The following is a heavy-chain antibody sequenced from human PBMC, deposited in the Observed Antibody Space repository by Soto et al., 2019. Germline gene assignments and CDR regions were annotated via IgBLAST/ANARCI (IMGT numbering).Heavy chain of an antibody. D-gene: IGHD3-22*01. CDR2: IYYSGST. V-gene: IGHV4-59*01. CDR1: GGSISSYY. CDR3: ARGGRYYDSSGYYYFDY. Sequence: SETLSLTCTVSGGSISSYYWSWIRQPPGKGLEWIGYIYYSGSTNYNPSLKSRVTISVDTSKNQFSLKLSSVTAADTAVYYCARGGRYYDSSGYYYFDYWGQGTLVTVSS. J-gene: IGHJ4*02.